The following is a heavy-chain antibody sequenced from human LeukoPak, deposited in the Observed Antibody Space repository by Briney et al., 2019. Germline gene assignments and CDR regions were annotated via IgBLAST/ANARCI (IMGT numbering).Heavy chain of an antibody. CDR2: IYYSGST. CDR1: GGSISSYY. Sequence: SETLSLTCTVSGGSISSYYWSWIRQPPGKGLEWIGHIYYSGSTNYNPSLKSRVTISVDPSKHEFSLKLSSVTAADSAVYYCARVAGGDAFDIWGQGTMVTVSS. J-gene: IGHJ3*02. D-gene: IGHD3-16*01. CDR3: ARVAGGDAFDI. V-gene: IGHV4-59*01.